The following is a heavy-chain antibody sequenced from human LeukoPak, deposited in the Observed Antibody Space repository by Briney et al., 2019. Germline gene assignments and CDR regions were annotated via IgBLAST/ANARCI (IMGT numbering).Heavy chain of an antibody. D-gene: IGHD3-16*01. CDR1: GGSISSYF. V-gene: IGHV4-4*07. CDR3: ARDLGWGSPVAY. J-gene: IGHJ4*02. CDR2: IYGGGSTTYNPSP. Sequence: SETLSLTCIVSGGSISSYFWNWIRQPARKGLEWIGKIYGGGSTTYNPSPNYNPSLKSRVTMSMDTSNNEFSLSLTSVTAADTAVYYCARDLGWGSPVAYWGQGILVTVSS.